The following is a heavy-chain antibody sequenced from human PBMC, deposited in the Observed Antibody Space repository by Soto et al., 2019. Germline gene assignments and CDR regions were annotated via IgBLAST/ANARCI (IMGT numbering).Heavy chain of an antibody. V-gene: IGHV3-23*01. CDR3: AKASVWYPYFDS. CDR1: EFRFDDYA. Sequence: PGGSLRLSCAASEFRFDDYAMSWVRQDPGKGLEWVSSITYTGVSTYYVDSVKGRFTISRDNSKDTLYLQMNSLRAEDTAIYYCAKASVWYPYFDSWGQGTLVTVSS. D-gene: IGHD6-13*01. J-gene: IGHJ4*02. CDR2: ITYTGVST.